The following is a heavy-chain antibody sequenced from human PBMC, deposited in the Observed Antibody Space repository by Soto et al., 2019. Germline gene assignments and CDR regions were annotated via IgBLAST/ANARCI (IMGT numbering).Heavy chain of an antibody. CDR1: GYTFTGYG. V-gene: IGHV1-18*01. CDR2: ISAYNGNT. D-gene: IGHD2-15*01. J-gene: IGHJ4*02. Sequence: ASVKVSCKASGYTFTGYGISWVRQAPGQGLEWMGWISAYNGNTNYAQKLQGRVTMTTDTSTSTAYMELRSLRSDDTAVYYCARDRCSGGSCKTTSKPFDYWGQGTLVTVSS. CDR3: ARDRCSGGSCKTTSKPFDY.